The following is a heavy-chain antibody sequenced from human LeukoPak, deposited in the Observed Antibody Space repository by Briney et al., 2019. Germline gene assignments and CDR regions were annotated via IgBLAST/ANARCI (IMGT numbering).Heavy chain of an antibody. D-gene: IGHD2-15*01. CDR2: IIPIFGTA. CDR1: GGTFSSYA. V-gene: IGHV1-69*01. CDR3: ARDLGCSGGSCYSPSFWFDP. J-gene: IGHJ5*02. Sequence: AVKVSCKASGGTFSSYAISWVRQAPGQGLEWMGGIIPIFGTANYAQKFQGRVTITADESTSTAYMELSSLRSEDTAVYYCARDLGCSGGSCYSPSFWFDPWGQGTLVTVSS.